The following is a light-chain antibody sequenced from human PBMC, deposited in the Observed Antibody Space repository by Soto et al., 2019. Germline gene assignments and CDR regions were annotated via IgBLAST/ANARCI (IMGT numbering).Light chain of an antibody. V-gene: IGKV3-20*01. CDR1: QSLSSSY. Sequence: EIVLTQFPGTLSLSPGERATLSCRPSQSLSSSYVVWYQQKPGQAPRRLIYAASRRATGIPDRFSGSGSATEYTLTISRLEPEDSAVYYCQQQGTFGQGTKLEIK. J-gene: IGKJ2*01. CDR2: AAS. CDR3: QQQGT.